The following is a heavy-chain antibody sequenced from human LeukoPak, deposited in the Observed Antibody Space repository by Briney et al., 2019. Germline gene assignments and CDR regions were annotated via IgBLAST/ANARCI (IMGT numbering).Heavy chain of an antibody. CDR2: ISYDGSNK. CDR1: GFTFSSYA. D-gene: IGHD6-13*01. Sequence: GGSLRLSCAASGFTFSSYAMHWVRQAPGKGLEWVAVISYDGSNKYYADSVKGRFTISRDNSKNTLYLQMNSLRAEDTAVYYCVRDLASSSWYVLSPPAYWGQGTLVTVSS. V-gene: IGHV3-30-3*01. J-gene: IGHJ4*02. CDR3: VRDLASSSWYVLSPPAY.